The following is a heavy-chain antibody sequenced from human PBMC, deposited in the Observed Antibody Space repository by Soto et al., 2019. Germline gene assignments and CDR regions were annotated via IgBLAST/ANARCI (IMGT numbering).Heavy chain of an antibody. J-gene: IGHJ4*02. CDR1: EFTFSAHW. D-gene: IGHD1-1*01. V-gene: IGHV3-74*03. CDR3: AGGARDWNGIDY. Sequence: VQLAESGGGLVQPGGSLRLSCTASEFTFSAHWMHWVRQAPGKGLIWVSRLNEEGSQTEHAESLKGRFAISRDNAKNILLLVITSLRVDDTAIYFCAGGARDWNGIDYWGQGILVTVSS. CDR2: LNEEGSQT.